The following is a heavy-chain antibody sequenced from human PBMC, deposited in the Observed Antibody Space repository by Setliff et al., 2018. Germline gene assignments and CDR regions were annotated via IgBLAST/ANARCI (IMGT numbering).Heavy chain of an antibody. J-gene: IGHJ5*02. CDR2: IYHSGST. CDR1: GGSISRSSYY. D-gene: IGHD6-19*01. Sequence: SETLSLTCTVSGGSISRSSYYWGWIRQPPGKGLEWIGSIYHSGSTNYNPSLKSRVTISVDTSKNQFSLKLSSVTAADTAVYYCARSKSSSGWLNWFDPWGQGTLVTVSS. V-gene: IGHV4-39*07. CDR3: ARSKSSSGWLNWFDP.